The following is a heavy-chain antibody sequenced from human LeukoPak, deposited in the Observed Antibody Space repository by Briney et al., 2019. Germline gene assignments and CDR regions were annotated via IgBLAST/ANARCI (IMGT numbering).Heavy chain of an antibody. CDR3: ARDLYISGWYALFDF. V-gene: IGHV3-53*01. J-gene: IGHJ4*02. CDR1: GFTVSSNH. CDR2: LLTDGTT. D-gene: IGHD6-19*01. Sequence: GGSLRLSCAASGFTVSSNHMSWVRQAPGKGLEWVSVLLTDGTTYYADSAKGRFTISRDNSKNTLFLQMNSLRADDTAVYYCARDLYISGWYALFDFWGQGALVTVSS.